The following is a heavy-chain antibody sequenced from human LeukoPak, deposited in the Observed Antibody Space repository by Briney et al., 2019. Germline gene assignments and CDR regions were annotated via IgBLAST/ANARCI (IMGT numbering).Heavy chain of an antibody. V-gene: IGHV4-4*07. Sequence: SETLSLTCTVSGGSISSYYWSWIRQPAGKGLEWIGRIYTSGSTNYNPPLKSRVTISVDQSKNQFPLKLSSVTAADTAVYYCARVVQYYYGSGSYYRGEGYYYYMDVWGKGTTVTVSS. D-gene: IGHD3-10*01. CDR2: IYTSGST. CDR3: ARVVQYYYGSGSYYRGEGYYYYMDV. J-gene: IGHJ6*03. CDR1: GGSISSYY.